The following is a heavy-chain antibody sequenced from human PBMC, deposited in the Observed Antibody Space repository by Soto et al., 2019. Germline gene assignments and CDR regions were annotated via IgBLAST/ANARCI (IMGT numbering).Heavy chain of an antibody. D-gene: IGHD3-3*02. J-gene: IGHJ6*02. CDR1: GGSFSGYY. Sequence: PSETLSLTCAVYGGSFSGYYCTWIRQAPGKELEWIGEINHTGGTNYNSSLKSRVTISVDASKNQFSLILYSVTAADTAVYYCARGAQYYHFWSGHQHEGHYGMDVWGRGTTVTVYS. V-gene: IGHV4-34*01. CDR3: ARGAQYYHFWSGHQHEGHYGMDV. CDR2: INHTGGT.